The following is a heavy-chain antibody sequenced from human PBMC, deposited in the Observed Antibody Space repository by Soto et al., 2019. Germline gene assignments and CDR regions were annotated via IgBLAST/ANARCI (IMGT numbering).Heavy chain of an antibody. CDR3: AKVAMIRRHVAPYYFDY. V-gene: IGHV3-23*01. Sequence: PGGSLRLSCAASGFTFSSYAMSWVRQAPGKGLEWVSAISGSGGSTYYADSVKGRFTISRDNSKNTLYLQMNSLRAEDTAVYYCAKVAMIRRHVAPYYFDYWGQGTLVTVSS. CDR2: ISGSGGST. D-gene: IGHD3-22*01. J-gene: IGHJ4*02. CDR1: GFTFSSYA.